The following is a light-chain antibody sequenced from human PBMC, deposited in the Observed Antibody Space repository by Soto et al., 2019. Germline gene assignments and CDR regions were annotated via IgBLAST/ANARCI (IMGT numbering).Light chain of an antibody. CDR3: TSYTSSSTVV. V-gene: IGLV2-14*03. CDR1: SSDVGNYNY. Sequence: QSALTQPASVSGSPGQSITISCTGTSSDVGNYNYVSWYKQHSGKAPKLVIYDVSYRPSGVSNRFSGFKSGNTASLTISGLQAEDEGDYYCTSYTSSSTVVFGGGTKVTVL. CDR2: DVS. J-gene: IGLJ2*01.